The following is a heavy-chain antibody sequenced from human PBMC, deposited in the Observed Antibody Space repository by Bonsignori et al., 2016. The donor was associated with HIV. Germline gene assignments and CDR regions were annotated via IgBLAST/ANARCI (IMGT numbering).Heavy chain of an antibody. D-gene: IGHD2-21*01. CDR1: GGSLSNYY. V-gene: IGHV4-4*07. CDR3: ARGRVIGATGNWFDP. CDR2: IYPSGTT. J-gene: IGHJ5*02. Sequence: QVQLQESGPGLVEPSDTLSLTCSVSGGSLSNYYWNWIRQSAGMGLEWIGRIYPSGTTDYNPSLKSRVTMSIDTSENHFSLNLNSVTAADTAVYYCARGRVIGATGNWFDPWGPGNPGHRLL.